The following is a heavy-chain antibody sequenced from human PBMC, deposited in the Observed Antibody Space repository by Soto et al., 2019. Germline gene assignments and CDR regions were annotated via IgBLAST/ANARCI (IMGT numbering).Heavy chain of an antibody. CDR1: VGTFSSYA. V-gene: IGHV1-69*13. CDR3: GRARSEYGRRTLNRFDP. Sequence: SVKVSCKASVGTFSSYAISWVRQAPGQGLEWMGGIIPIFGTANYAQKFQGRVTITADESTSTAYMELSSMRSEDTAVYYCGRARSEYGRRTLNRFDPWGQGTLVTVSS. J-gene: IGHJ5*02. D-gene: IGHD1-26*01. CDR2: IIPIFGTA.